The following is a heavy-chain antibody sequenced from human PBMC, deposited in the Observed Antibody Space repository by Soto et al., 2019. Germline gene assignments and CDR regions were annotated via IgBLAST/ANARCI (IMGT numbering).Heavy chain of an antibody. CDR3: ANYPTTVTSDY. CDR2: IYYSGST. D-gene: IGHD4-17*01. CDR1: GGSVSSGSYY. J-gene: IGHJ4*02. V-gene: IGHV4-61*01. Sequence: QVQLQESGPGLVKPSETLSLTCTVSGGSVSSGSYYWSWIRQPPGKGLEWIGYIYYSGSTNYNPSRTSRVTIAVDTSKHQFSLKLSSVTAADTAVYYCANYPTTVTSDYWGQGTLVTVSS.